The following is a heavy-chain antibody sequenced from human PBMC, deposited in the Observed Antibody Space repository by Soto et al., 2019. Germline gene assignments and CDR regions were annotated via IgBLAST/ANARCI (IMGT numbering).Heavy chain of an antibody. CDR3: ARQSIAAHPGPS. CDR2: LYYSGRT. J-gene: IGHJ5*02. Sequence: QLQLQESGPRLVKPSETLSLTCTVSGGSISSRCYYWGWIRQPPGKGVEWLGSLYYSGRTYYNASLRSRVTISVDTSKNQVSLKVTSVTATETAVYSCARQSIAAHPGPSWGQGSLVIVSS. CDR1: GGSISSRCYY. D-gene: IGHD6-6*01. V-gene: IGHV4-39*01.